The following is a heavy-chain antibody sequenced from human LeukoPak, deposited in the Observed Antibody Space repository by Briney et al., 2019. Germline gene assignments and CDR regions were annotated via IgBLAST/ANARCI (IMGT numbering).Heavy chain of an antibody. Sequence: SVTVSCKASGGTFSSYAISWVRQAPGQGLEWMGGIIPIFGTANYAQKFQGRVTITADESTSTAYMELSSLRSEDTAVYYCAGTDIVVGRRGWFDPWGQGTLVTVSS. D-gene: IGHD2-2*01. J-gene: IGHJ5*02. CDR2: IIPIFGTA. CDR3: AGTDIVVGRRGWFDP. CDR1: GGTFSSYA. V-gene: IGHV1-69*13.